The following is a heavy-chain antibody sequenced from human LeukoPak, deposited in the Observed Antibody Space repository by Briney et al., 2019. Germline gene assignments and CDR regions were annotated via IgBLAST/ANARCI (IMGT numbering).Heavy chain of an antibody. J-gene: IGHJ4*02. CDR3: AKDARRSSGWYFFDH. Sequence: GGSLRLSCAASGFAFSRQDMGWVRQAPGKGLEWVSAISDSGGRTYYVDSVKGRFTISRDNSKNTLYLQMNSLRADDTAVYYCAKDARRSSGWYFFDHWGQGILVTVSS. CDR1: GFAFSRQD. CDR2: ISDSGGRT. V-gene: IGHV3-23*01. D-gene: IGHD6-19*01.